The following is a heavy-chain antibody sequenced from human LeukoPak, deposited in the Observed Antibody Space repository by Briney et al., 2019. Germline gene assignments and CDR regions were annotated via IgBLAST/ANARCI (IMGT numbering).Heavy chain of an antibody. D-gene: IGHD1-1*01. CDR3: ARSNQIGTTDY. Sequence: GGSLRLSCTASEIIFDTYWMSWVRQAPGKGLEWVANINRDGGETYYVDSVRGRFTISRDNARNSLYLQMSSLRVDDTAIYYCARSNQIGTTDYWGQVTPVTVSS. J-gene: IGHJ4*02. V-gene: IGHV3-7*03. CDR1: EIIFDTYW. CDR2: INRDGGET.